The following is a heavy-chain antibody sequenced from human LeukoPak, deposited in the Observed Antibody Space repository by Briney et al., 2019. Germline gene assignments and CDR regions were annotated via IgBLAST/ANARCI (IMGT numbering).Heavy chain of an antibody. Sequence: SETLSLTCAVSGGSISSGGYSWSWIRQPPGKGLEWIGYIYHSGSTYYNPSLKSRVTISVDRSKNQFSLKPSSVTAADTAVYYCARAVTNNHYDILTGYYYYYYGMDVWGQGTTVTVSS. D-gene: IGHD3-9*01. CDR2: IYHSGST. J-gene: IGHJ6*02. V-gene: IGHV4-30-2*01. CDR1: GGSISSGGYS. CDR3: ARAVTNNHYDILTGYYYYYYGMDV.